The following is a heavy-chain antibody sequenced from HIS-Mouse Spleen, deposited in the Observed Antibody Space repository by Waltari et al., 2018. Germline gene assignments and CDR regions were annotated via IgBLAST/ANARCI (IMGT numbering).Heavy chain of an antibody. J-gene: IGHJ4*02. V-gene: IGHV2-70*15. CDR3: ARIQAGKLELPFDY. D-gene: IGHD1-7*01. CDR1: GFSLSTSGMC. CDR2: IDWDDDK. Sequence: QVTLRESGPALVKPTQTLTLTCTFSGFSLSTSGMCVSWIRQPPGKALEWLARIDWDDDKYYSTSLQTRLNISKDTSKNQVVLTMTNMDPVDTATYYCARIQAGKLELPFDYWGQGTLVTVSS.